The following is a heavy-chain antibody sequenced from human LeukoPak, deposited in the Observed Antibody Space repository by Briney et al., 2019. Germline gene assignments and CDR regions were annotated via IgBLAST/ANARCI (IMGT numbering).Heavy chain of an antibody. CDR2: IWYDGSNK. D-gene: IGHD6-19*01. CDR1: GFTFSSYG. J-gene: IGHJ4*02. V-gene: IGHV3-33*06. CDR3: AKDSAVSAFDY. Sequence: GGSLRLSCAAPGFTFSSYGMHWVRQAPGKGLEWVAVIWYDGSNKYYADSVKGRFTISRDNSKNTLYLQMNSLRAEDTAVYYCAKDSAVSAFDYWGQGTLVTVSS.